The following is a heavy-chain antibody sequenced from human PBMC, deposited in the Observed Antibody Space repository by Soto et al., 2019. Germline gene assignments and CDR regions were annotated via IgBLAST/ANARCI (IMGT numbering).Heavy chain of an antibody. CDR2: IDPSDSYT. Sequence: GEALKISCEGSGYSFTSYWFSWVRQMPGKGLEWMGRIDPSDSYTNYSPSFQGHVTISADKSISTAYLQWSSLKASDTAMYYCATSDHCSSTSCLYYYGMDVWGQGTTVTVSS. D-gene: IGHD2-2*01. CDR1: GYSFTSYW. CDR3: ATSDHCSSTSCLYYYGMDV. J-gene: IGHJ6*02. V-gene: IGHV5-10-1*01.